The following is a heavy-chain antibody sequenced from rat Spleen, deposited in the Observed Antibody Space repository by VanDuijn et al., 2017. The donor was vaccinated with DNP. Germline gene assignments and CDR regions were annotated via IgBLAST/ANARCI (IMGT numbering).Heavy chain of an antibody. V-gene: IGHV5-22*01. CDR3: ARGFSYYEHKPFDY. CDR1: GFTFSDYY. J-gene: IGHJ2*01. Sequence: EVQLVESGGGLVQPGRSLRLSCVASGFTFSDYYMAWVRQAPTKGLEWVAYISYDGGRTSYGDSVKGRFTISRDNAKSTLYLQMNSLRSEDMATYYCARGFSYYEHKPFDYWGQGVMVTVSS. CDR2: ISYDGGRT. D-gene: IGHD1-6*01.